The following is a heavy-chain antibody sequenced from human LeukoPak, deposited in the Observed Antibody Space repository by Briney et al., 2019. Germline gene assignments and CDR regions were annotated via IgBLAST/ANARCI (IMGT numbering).Heavy chain of an antibody. CDR2: IYSGGAT. D-gene: IGHD2-2*01. J-gene: IGHJ4*02. Sequence: PGGSLRLSCAASGFTFSSYAMSWVRQAPGKGLEWVSVIYSGGATYYADSVKGRFTISRDNFKKTLFLQMNSLRVEDTAVYYCAPVVPTADFDYWGQGTLVTVSS. V-gene: IGHV3-53*01. CDR3: APVVPTADFDY. CDR1: GFTFSSYA.